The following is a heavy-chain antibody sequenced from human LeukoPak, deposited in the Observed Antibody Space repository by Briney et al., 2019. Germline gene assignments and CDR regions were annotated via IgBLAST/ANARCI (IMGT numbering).Heavy chain of an antibody. D-gene: IGHD3-3*01. Sequence: GESLKISCKGSGYSFTSYWIGWVRQMPGKGLGWMGIIYPGDSDTRYSPSFQGQVTISADKSISTAYLQWSSLKASDTAMYYCARQEADFGVVIEYYFDYWGQGTLVTVSS. CDR1: GYSFTSYW. V-gene: IGHV5-51*01. J-gene: IGHJ4*02. CDR2: IYPGDSDT. CDR3: ARQEADFGVVIEYYFDY.